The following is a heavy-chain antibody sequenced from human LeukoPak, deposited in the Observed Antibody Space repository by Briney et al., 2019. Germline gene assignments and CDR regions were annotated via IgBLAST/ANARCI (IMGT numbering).Heavy chain of an antibody. CDR2: INPSGGST. CDR3: ARDSSEGVATTYYYYYGMDV. J-gene: IGHJ6*02. Sequence: ASVRVSCKASGYTFTSYYMHWVRHAPGQGLEWMGIINPSGGSTSYAQKFQGRVTMTRDTSTSTVYMELSSLRSEDTAVYYCARDSSEGVATTYYYYYGMDVWGQGTTVTVSS. D-gene: IGHD5-12*01. CDR1: GYTFTSYY. V-gene: IGHV1-46*01.